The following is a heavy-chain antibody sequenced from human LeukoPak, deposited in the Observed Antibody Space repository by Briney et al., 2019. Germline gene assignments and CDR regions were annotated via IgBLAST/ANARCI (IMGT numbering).Heavy chain of an antibody. D-gene: IGHD3-22*01. CDR2: ISWNSGSI. J-gene: IGHJ4*02. CDR3: AKDSDSSGYYSLTFDY. CDR1: GFTFDDYA. V-gene: IGHV3-9*01. Sequence: GGSLRLSCAASGFTFDDYAMHWVRQGPGKGLEWVSGISWNSGSIGYADSVKGRFTISRDNAKNSLYLQMNSLRAEDTALYYCAKDSDSSGYYSLTFDYWGQGTLVTVSS.